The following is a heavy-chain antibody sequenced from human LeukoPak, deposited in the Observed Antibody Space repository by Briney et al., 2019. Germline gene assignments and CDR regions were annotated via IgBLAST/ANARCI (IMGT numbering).Heavy chain of an antibody. CDR2: ISAYNGNT. D-gene: IGHD3-22*01. V-gene: IGHV1-18*01. CDR3: ARDFGSSGSGAFDI. J-gene: IGHJ3*02. CDR1: GYTFTSYG. Sequence: ASVKVSCKASGYTFTSYGISWVRQAPGQGLEWMGWISAYNGNTNYAQKLQGRVTMTTDTSTSTAYMELRSLRSEDTAVYYCARDFGSSGSGAFDIWGQGTMVTVSS.